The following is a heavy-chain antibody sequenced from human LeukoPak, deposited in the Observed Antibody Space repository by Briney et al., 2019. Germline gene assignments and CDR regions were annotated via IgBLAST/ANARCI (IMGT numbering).Heavy chain of an antibody. CDR2: IYHSGST. J-gene: IGHJ4*02. Sequence: SETQSLTCTVSGYSISSGYYWGWIRQPPGKGLEWIGSIYHSGSTYYNPSLKSRVTISVDTSKNQFSLKLSSVTAADTAVYYCARVAGSGYCEYWGQGTLVTVSS. CDR1: GYSISSGYY. D-gene: IGHD6-19*01. CDR3: ARVAGSGYCEY. V-gene: IGHV4-38-2*02.